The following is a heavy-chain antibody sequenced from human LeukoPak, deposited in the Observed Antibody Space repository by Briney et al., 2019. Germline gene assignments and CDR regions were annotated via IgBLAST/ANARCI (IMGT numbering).Heavy chain of an antibody. CDR3: ARVEGYYYDSSGYYPY. CDR2: MNPNSGNT. V-gene: IGHV1-8*01. Sequence: GASVKVSCKASGYTFTSYDINWVRQATGQGLEWMGWMNPNSGNTGYAQKFQGRVTMTRTSSISTAYMELSSLRSEDTAVYYCARVEGYYYDSSGYYPYWGQGTLVTVSS. CDR1: GYTFTSYD. J-gene: IGHJ4*02. D-gene: IGHD3-22*01.